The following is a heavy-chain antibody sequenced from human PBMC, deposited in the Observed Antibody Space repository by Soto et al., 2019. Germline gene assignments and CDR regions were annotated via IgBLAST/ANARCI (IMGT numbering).Heavy chain of an antibody. Sequence: PSQTFSLNCAISGDSVSINTASWNWVRQSPSRGLEWLGRTYSRSKWYNDYAVSVKSRIIINPDTSKNQFSLQLNSVTPEDTAVYYCAKGDNLGPKTGYAFDPWGQGILVSVSS. D-gene: IGHD5-12*01. CDR2: TYSRSKWYN. J-gene: IGHJ5*02. CDR1: GDSVSINTAS. V-gene: IGHV6-1*01. CDR3: AKGDNLGPKTGYAFDP.